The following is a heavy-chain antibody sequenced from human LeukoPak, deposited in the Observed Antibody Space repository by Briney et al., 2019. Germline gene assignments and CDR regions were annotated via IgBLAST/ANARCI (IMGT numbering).Heavy chain of an antibody. CDR2: IYSGGST. CDR1: GFTVSSNY. J-gene: IGHJ3*02. CDR3: ARDRAAAAARDAFDI. Sequence: GGSLRLSCAPSGFTVSSNYMSWVRQAPGKGLEWVSVIYSGGSTYYADSVKGRFTISRDNSKNTLYLQMNSLRAEDTAVYYCARDRAAAAARDAFDIWGQGTMVTVSS. D-gene: IGHD6-13*01. V-gene: IGHV3-53*01.